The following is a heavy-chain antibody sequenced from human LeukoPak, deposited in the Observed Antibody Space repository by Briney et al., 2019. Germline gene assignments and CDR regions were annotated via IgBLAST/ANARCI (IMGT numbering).Heavy chain of an antibody. CDR2: IIPILGLA. D-gene: IGHD2-21*02. V-gene: IGHV1-69*04. CDR1: GGTFSSYA. Sequence: SVKVSCKASGGTFSSYAISWVRQAPGQGLEWMGRIIPILGLANYAQKFQGRVTITADKSTSTAYMELSSLRSEDTAVYYCARDPAYCGGDCYFDYWGQGTLVTVSS. J-gene: IGHJ4*02. CDR3: ARDPAYCGGDCYFDY.